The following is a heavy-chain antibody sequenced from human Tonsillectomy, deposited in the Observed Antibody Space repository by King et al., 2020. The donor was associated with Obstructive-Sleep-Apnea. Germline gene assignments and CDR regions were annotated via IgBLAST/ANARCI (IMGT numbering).Heavy chain of an antibody. V-gene: IGHV4-34*01. Sequence: VQLQQWGAGLLKPSETLSLTCAVFGVSFSDYYWSWIRQPPGKGLEWIGEINHSGSTNYNPSLKSRVAMSVDTSKNQFSLKLSSVTAADTAVYYCARGSGAVAVNWFDPWGQGTLVTVSS. J-gene: IGHJ5*02. CDR2: INHSGST. CDR1: GVSFSDYY. CDR3: ARGSGAVAVNWFDP. D-gene: IGHD6-13*01.